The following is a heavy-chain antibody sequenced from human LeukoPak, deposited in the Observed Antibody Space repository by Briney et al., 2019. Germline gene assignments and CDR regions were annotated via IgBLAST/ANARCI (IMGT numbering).Heavy chain of an antibody. J-gene: IGHJ4*02. V-gene: IGHV1-3*01. CDR3: ARGYYDFWSGYSLPPDY. CDR2: INAGNGNT. D-gene: IGHD3-3*01. Sequence: ASVKVSCKASGYTFTSYAMHWVRQAPGQRLEWMGWINAGNGNTKYSQKFQGRVTITRDTSASTAYMELSSLRSEDTAVYYCARGYYDFWSGYSLPPDYWGQGTLVTVSS. CDR1: GYTFTSYA.